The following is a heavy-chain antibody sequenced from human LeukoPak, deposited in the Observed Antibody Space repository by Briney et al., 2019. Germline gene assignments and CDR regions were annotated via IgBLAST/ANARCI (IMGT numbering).Heavy chain of an antibody. V-gene: IGHV3-66*01. Sequence: PGGSLRLSCAASGVTVGNNYMIWVRQAPGKGLEWVSRIYSGGDTSYADSVKGRFTLSRDGSKKTLFLQMNSLRAEDPAVYYCARDPPAVKIGTYGWGQGTLVIVSS. CDR2: IYSGGDT. CDR3: ARDPPAVKIGTYG. CDR1: GVTVGNNY. D-gene: IGHD4-11*01. J-gene: IGHJ4*02.